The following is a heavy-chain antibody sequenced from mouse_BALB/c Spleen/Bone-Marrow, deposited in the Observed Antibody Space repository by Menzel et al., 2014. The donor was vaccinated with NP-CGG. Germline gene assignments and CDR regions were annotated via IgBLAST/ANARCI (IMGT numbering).Heavy chain of an antibody. CDR3: ARKYGDY. J-gene: IGHJ2*01. V-gene: IGHV1-80*01. CDR2: IYPGDGET. Sequence: VQLQESGAVLVRPGSSVKISCKASGYPFSSYWMNWVKQRPGQGLEWIGQIYPGDGETNYNGKFKGNATLTADKSSSTAYMQLISLTSEDSAVYFCARKYGDYWGQGTTLTVSS. D-gene: IGHD2-10*02. CDR1: GYPFSSYW.